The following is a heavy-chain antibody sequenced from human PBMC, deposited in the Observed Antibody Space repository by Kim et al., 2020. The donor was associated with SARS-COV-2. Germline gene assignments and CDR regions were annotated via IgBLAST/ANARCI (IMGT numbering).Heavy chain of an antibody. CDR1: GFTFSDYY. CDR3: ARDEVVRGVIIRSGFDY. CDR2: ISSSSSYT. Sequence: GGSLRLSCAASGFTFSDYYMSWIRQAPGKGLEWVSYISSSSSYTNYADSVKGRFTISRDNAKNSLYLQMNSLRAEDTAVYYCARDEVVRGVIIRSGFDYWGQGTLVTVSS. V-gene: IGHV3-11*06. J-gene: IGHJ4*02. D-gene: IGHD3-10*01.